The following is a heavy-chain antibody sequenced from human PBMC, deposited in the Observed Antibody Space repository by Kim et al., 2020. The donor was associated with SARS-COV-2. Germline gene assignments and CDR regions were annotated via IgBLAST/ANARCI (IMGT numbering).Heavy chain of an antibody. D-gene: IGHD2-2*01. Sequence: YAQKFQGRGTMTEDTSTDTAYMELSSLRSEDTAVYYCATETVWGTSSFDPWGQGTLVTVSS. J-gene: IGHJ5*02. V-gene: IGHV1-24*01. CDR3: ATETVWGTSSFDP.